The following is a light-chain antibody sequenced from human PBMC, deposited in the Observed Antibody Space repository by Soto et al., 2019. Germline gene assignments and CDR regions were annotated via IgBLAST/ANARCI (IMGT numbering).Light chain of an antibody. CDR3: QQYGLSPLT. V-gene: IGKV3-20*01. J-gene: IGKJ2*01. CDR2: GAS. CDR1: QSVSNNF. Sequence: EIVLTQSPGTLSLSPGERATLSCRASQSVSNNFLAWYQQKPGQAPRLLIYGASSRATGIPDRFSGSGSGTDFTLTISRVEAEDFAVYYCQQYGLSPLTFGQGTKLEIK.